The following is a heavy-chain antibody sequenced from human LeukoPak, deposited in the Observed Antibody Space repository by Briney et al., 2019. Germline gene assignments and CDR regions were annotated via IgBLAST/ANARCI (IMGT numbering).Heavy chain of an antibody. CDR3: ARVGPAVAGTHFYYGMDV. CDR1: GGSISDNY. D-gene: IGHD6-19*01. CDR2: IYYSGSA. Sequence: SETLSLTCTVSGGSISDNYWSWIRQPPGKGLEWIGYIYYSGSADYNPSLKSRVTISVDTSKNQFSLKLTSVTAADSAVYYCARVGPAVAGTHFYYGMDVWGQGTTVTVSS. J-gene: IGHJ6*02. V-gene: IGHV4-59*01.